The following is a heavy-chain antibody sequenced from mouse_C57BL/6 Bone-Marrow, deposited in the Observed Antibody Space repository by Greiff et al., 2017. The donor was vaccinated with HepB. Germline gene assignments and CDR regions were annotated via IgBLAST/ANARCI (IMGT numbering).Heavy chain of an antibody. D-gene: IGHD1-2*01. CDR2: IDPENGDT. CDR1: GFNIKDDY. Sequence: EVQLQQSGAELVRPGASVKLSCTASGFNIKDDYMHWVKQRPEQGLEWIGWIDPENGDTEYASKFQGKATITVDTSSNTAYLQLSSLTSEDTAVYYCTTTTAPEDYWGQGTTLTVSS. J-gene: IGHJ2*01. V-gene: IGHV14-4*01. CDR3: TTTTAPEDY.